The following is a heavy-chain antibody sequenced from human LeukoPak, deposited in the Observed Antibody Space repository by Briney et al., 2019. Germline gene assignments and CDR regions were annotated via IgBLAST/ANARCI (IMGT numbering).Heavy chain of an antibody. Sequence: SETLSLTCAVYGGSFSGYYWSWIRQPPGRGLEWIGEINHSGSTNYNPSLKSRVTISVDTSKNQFSLKLSSVTAADTAVYYCARTTRRMWWLRFDYWGQGTLVTVSS. CDR3: ARTTRRMWWLRFDY. V-gene: IGHV4-34*01. CDR1: GGSFSGYY. J-gene: IGHJ4*02. D-gene: IGHD5-12*01. CDR2: INHSGST.